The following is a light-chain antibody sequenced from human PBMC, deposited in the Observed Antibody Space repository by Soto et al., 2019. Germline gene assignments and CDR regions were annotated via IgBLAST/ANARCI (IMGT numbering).Light chain of an antibody. Sequence: QSALTQPASVSGSPGQSITISCTGTSNDVGGYNYVSWYQQHPGKAPKLLIYGVSDRPSGVSSRFSGSKSGNAASLTISGLQAEDEAYYYCISYTCTYTWVFGGGTKLTVL. CDR1: SNDVGGYNY. CDR2: GVS. CDR3: ISYTCTYTWV. J-gene: IGLJ3*02. V-gene: IGLV2-14*03.